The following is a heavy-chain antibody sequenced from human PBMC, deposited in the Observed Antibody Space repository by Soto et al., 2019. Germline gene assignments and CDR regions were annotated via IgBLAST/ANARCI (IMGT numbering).Heavy chain of an antibody. V-gene: IGHV1-3*04. CDR2: INTDNGNT. CDR3: ARDSTNTWWGSWY. CDR1: GYTFTTNS. Sequence: QVQLVQSGAEVKMPGASVRVSCKASGYTFTTNSMPWVRQAPGKRPEWMGWINTDNGNTKYSKEFQDRVTITKDTSASTAYMELSSLRSEDTAIYYCARDSTNTWWGSWYWGPGTLVTVSS. D-gene: IGHD2-8*02. J-gene: IGHJ4*02.